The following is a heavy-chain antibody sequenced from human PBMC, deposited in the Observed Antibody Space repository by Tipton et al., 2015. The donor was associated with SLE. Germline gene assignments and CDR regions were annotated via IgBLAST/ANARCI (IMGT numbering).Heavy chain of an antibody. CDR3: AKPYCDGGSCYSYYDY. CDR1: GFTFSNYA. V-gene: IGHV3-23*01. CDR2: LIRTGGTA. D-gene: IGHD2-15*01. Sequence: SLRLSCAASGFTFSNYAVVWVRQVPGSGLEWVSTLIRTGGTAFYADSVRGRFTISRDNSKDTLYLQMTGLRAEDTALYYCAKPYCDGGSCYSYYDYWGQGTLVTVSS. J-gene: IGHJ4*02.